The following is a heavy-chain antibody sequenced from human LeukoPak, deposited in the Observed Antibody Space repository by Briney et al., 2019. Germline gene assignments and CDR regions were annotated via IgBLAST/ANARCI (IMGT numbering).Heavy chain of an antibody. J-gene: IGHJ4*02. CDR1: GFTFSSYA. CDR3: ARGGSGGYYFDY. Sequence: GGSLRLSCAASGFTFSSYAMSWVRQAPGKGLEWVSSISSSSSYIYYADSVKGRFTISRDNAKNSLYLQMNSLRAEDTAVYYCARGGSGGYYFDYWGQGTLVTVSS. D-gene: IGHD3-16*01. V-gene: IGHV3-21*01. CDR2: ISSSSSYI.